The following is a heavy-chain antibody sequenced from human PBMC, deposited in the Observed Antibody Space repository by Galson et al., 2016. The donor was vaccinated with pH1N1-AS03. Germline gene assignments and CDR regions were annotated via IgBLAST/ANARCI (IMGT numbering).Heavy chain of an antibody. CDR2: ISHSGIT. CDR3: ARGNPFLGSSWYEDS. V-gene: IGHV4-34*01. CDR1: GGSLTDYQ. D-gene: IGHD6-13*01. J-gene: IGHJ4*02. Sequence: ETLSLTCTVSGGSLTDYQWSWIRQSPGKGLEWIGEISHSGITDYNPSLKSRVSISVDTSKDQFSLNLSSMTAADAAIYYCARGNPFLGSSWYEDSWGQGTLVIVSS.